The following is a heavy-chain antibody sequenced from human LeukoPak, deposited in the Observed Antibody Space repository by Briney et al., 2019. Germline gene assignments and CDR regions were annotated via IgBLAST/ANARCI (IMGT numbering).Heavy chain of an antibody. CDR3: AVSMLGTYGGYGYY. D-gene: IGHD5-12*01. J-gene: IGHJ4*02. CDR2: IYYSGST. CDR1: GGSISTTGYY. V-gene: IGHV4-39*01. Sequence: SETLSLTCTVSGGSISTTGYYWAWIRQPPGKGLEWIASIYYSGSTYYNSSLKSRVTISVDTSRNQFSLKLSSVTAADTAVYYCAVSMLGTYGGYGYYWGQGTLVTVSS.